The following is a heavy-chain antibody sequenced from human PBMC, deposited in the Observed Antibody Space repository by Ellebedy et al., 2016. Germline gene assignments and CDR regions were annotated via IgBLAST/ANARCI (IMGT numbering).Heavy chain of an antibody. J-gene: IGHJ5*02. CDR1: GYSISSGYY. CDR3: ARHATGIGLTS. Sequence: SETLSLXXTVSGYSISSGYYWGWIRQPPGKGLEWIGSIYHSGSTYYNPSLKSRVTISVDTSKNQFSLKLSSVTAADTAVYYCARHATGIGLTSWGQGTLVTVSS. CDR2: IYHSGST. V-gene: IGHV4-38-2*02. D-gene: IGHD3-9*01.